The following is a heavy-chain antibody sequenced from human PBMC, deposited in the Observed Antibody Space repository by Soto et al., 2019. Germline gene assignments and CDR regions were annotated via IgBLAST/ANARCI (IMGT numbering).Heavy chain of an antibody. V-gene: IGHV1-2*04. CDR2: INPNSGGT. CDR1: GYTFTGYY. D-gene: IGHD1-26*01. CDR3: ARVSGGSGLVAFDI. J-gene: IGHJ3*02. Sequence: QVQLVQSGAEVKKPGASVKVSCKASGYTFTGYYMHWVRQAPGQGLEWMGWINPNSGGTNYAQKFQSWVTMTRDTSISTAYMELSRLRSDDTAVYYCARVSGGSGLVAFDIWGQGTMVTVSS.